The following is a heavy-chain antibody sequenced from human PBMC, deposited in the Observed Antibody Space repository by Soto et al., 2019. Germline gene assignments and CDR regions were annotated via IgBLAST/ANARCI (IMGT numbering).Heavy chain of an antibody. D-gene: IGHD5-12*01. V-gene: IGHV2-70*11. J-gene: IGHJ6*01. CDR3: ARVTSGYDNYFHCDVLAV. CDR1: GFSLSTRGMC. CDR2: IDWDDDK. Sequence: SGPTLVNPTQTLTLTYTFPGFSLSTRGMCVSWIRQPPGKALEWLARIDWDDDKYYSTYLKTRLTISKDTSKNQVVLTMTNMDPEDAASYYFARVTSGYDNYFHCDVLAVWGQGTTVRVSS.